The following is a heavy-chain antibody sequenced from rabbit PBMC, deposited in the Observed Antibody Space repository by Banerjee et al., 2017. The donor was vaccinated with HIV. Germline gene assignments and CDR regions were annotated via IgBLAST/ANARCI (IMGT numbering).Heavy chain of an antibody. CDR3: ARDAGAFNL. CDR2: IYAGSSGST. J-gene: IGHJ4*01. D-gene: IGHD4-2*01. V-gene: IGHV1S40*01. CDR1: GFSFSSSYW. Sequence: QSLEESGGDLVKPGASLTLTCTASGFSFSSSYWICWVRQAPGKGLEWIGCIYAGSSGSTYYASWVNGRFTISRSTSLNTVTLQMTSLTAADTATYFCARDAGAFNLWGPGTLVTVS.